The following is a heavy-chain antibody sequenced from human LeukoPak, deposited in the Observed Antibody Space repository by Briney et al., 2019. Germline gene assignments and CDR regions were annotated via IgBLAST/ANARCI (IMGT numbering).Heavy chain of an antibody. CDR1: GFTFSSYS. CDR2: ISSSSSTI. V-gene: IGHV3-48*01. J-gene: IGHJ6*02. D-gene: IGHD3-22*01. Sequence: GGSLRLSCAASGFTFSSYSMNWVRQAPGKGLEWVSYISSSSSTIYYADSVKGRFTTSRDNAKNSLYLQMNSLRAEDTAVYYCARDFLDSSGYYYEDYYYYYGMDVWGQGTTVTVSS. CDR3: ARDFLDSSGYYYEDYYYYYGMDV.